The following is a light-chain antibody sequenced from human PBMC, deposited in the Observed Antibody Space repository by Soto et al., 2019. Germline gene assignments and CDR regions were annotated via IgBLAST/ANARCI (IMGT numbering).Light chain of an antibody. CDR3: SSFSYTSTSILL. V-gene: IGLV2-14*01. J-gene: IGLJ2*01. CDR1: NSDVGAYNY. CDR2: DVS. Sequence: QSALTQPASVSGSPGQTITISCTGTNSDVGAYNYVSWYQHHPGKAPKLMIYDVSNRPSAVSTRFSGSKSGNTASLTISGLQAEDEAVYYCSSFSYTSTSILLFGGGTKVTVL.